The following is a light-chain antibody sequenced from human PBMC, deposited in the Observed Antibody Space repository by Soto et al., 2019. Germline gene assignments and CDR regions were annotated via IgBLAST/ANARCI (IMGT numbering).Light chain of an antibody. CDR1: QSVSSS. V-gene: IGKV3-11*01. CDR2: DAS. J-gene: IGKJ3*01. CDR3: QQRSNWPGT. Sequence: EIVLTQSPATLSLSPGERATLSCRASQSVSSSLAWYQQKPGQAPRLLIYDASKRATGIPARFSGSGSGTDFTLTISSLEPEDFAVYDCQQRSNWPGTFGPGTKVDIK.